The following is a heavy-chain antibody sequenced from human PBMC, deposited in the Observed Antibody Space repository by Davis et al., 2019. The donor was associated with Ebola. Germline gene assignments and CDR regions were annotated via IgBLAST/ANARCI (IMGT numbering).Heavy chain of an antibody. CDR2: ISYDGSNK. V-gene: IGHV3-30*18. D-gene: IGHD6-6*01. CDR3: AKDWGAYSSSSGWFDP. CDR1: GFTFSSYG. J-gene: IGHJ5*02. Sequence: GESLKISCAASGFTFSSYGMHWVRQAPGKGLEWVAVISYDGSNKYYADSVKGRFTISRDNSKNTLYLQMNSLRAEDTAVYYCAKDWGAYSSSSGWFDPWGQGTLVTVSS.